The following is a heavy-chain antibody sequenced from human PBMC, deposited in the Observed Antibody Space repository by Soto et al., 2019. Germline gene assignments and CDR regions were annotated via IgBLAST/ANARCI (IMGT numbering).Heavy chain of an antibody. Sequence: QVQLQESGPGLVKPSETLSLTCTVSGGSISPYYWNWIRQPPGKGLEWLGYIYYSGIANYNPSVNSRVTISLDTSKNQFSLKLSSVTAADTAVYYCAREAQDFSYGIDVCGQGTTVTVSS. CDR1: GGSISPYY. CDR3: AREAQDFSYGIDV. V-gene: IGHV4-59*01. J-gene: IGHJ6*02. CDR2: IYYSGIA.